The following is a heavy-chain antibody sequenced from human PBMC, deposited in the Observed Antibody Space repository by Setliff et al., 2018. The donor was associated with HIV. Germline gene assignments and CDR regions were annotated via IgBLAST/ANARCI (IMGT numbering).Heavy chain of an antibody. CDR3: ANGIAVAGRPVAGRLYYYGMDV. D-gene: IGHD6-19*01. Sequence: PGESLKISCAASGFTFSSYAMSWVCQAPGKGLEWVSAISGSGGSTYYADSVKGRFTISRDNSKNTLYLQMNSLRAEDTAVYYCANGIAVAGRPVAGRLYYYGMDVWGQGTTVTVSS. J-gene: IGHJ6*02. V-gene: IGHV3-23*01. CDR2: ISGSGGST. CDR1: GFTFSSYA.